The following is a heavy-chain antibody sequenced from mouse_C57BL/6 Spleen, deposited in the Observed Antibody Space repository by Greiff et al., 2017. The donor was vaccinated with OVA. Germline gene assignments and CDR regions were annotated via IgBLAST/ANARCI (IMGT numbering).Heavy chain of an antibody. CDR2: ILPGSGST. D-gene: IGHD2-4*01. CDR3: ARAALYYDYDGYYFDY. Sequence: QVQLKQSGAELLKPGASVKLSCKATGYTFTGYWIEWVKQRPGHGLEWIGVILPGSGSTNYNEKFKGKATFTADTSSSTAYMQLSSLTTEDSAIDYCARAALYYDYDGYYFDYWGQGTTLTVSS. J-gene: IGHJ2*01. V-gene: IGHV1-9*01. CDR1: GYTFTGYW.